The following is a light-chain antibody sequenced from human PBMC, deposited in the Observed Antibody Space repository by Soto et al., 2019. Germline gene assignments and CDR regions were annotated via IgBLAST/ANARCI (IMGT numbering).Light chain of an antibody. CDR3: CAYAGSSILV. J-gene: IGLJ2*01. CDR1: SSDVGSYDY. CDR2: EVS. V-gene: IGLV2-23*02. Sequence: QSALTQPASVSGSPGQAITISCTGTSSDVGSYDYVSWYQQHPGKAPNLTIYEVSKRPSGVSHRFSGSKSGNTASLTISGLQADDEADYYCCAYAGSSILVFGGGTQLTVL.